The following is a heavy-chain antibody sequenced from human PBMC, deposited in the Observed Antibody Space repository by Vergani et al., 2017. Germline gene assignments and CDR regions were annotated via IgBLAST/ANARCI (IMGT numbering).Heavy chain of an antibody. J-gene: IGHJ3*01. CDR3: ATDNSPATVTLAFDV. CDR1: GFTFSNYA. Sequence: EVQLLESGGGLVQPGGSLRLSCAVSGFTFSNYAMNWVRQSPGKGLEWVAGISVGGDSTFYTASVQGRFTISRDNSKNTLYLHMNGLGAEDTAVYYCATDNSPATVTLAFDVWGQGTMVAVSS. D-gene: IGHD4-17*01. CDR2: ISVGGDST. V-gene: IGHV3-23*01.